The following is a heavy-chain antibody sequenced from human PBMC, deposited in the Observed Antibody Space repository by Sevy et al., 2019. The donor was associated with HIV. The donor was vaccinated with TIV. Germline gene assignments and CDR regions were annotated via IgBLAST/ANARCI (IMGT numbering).Heavy chain of an antibody. V-gene: IGHV3-23*01. CDR1: GFTFSKYS. Sequence: GGSLRLSCAASGFTFSKYSMSWIRQTPGKGLEWVSTFSFGCGKINYADSVKGRFTISRDDSRNTFYLQMNSLRAEDTAIYYCAREGCTKPHDYWGHGTVVTASS. CDR3: AREGCTKPHDY. J-gene: IGHJ4*01. D-gene: IGHD2-8*01. CDR2: FSFGCGKI.